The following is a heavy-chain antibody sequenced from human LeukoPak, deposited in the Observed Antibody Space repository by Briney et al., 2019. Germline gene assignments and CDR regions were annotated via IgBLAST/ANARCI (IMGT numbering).Heavy chain of an antibody. D-gene: IGHD6-19*01. CDR2: IYHSGST. V-gene: IGHV4-30-2*01. CDR1: GGSISSGNYY. CDR3: ARGTLQWHLDF. Sequence: SETLSLTCTVSGGSISSGNYYWSWIRQPPGKGLEWIGYIYHSGSTYYNPSLKSRVTISVDTSKYQFSLRLTSVTAADTAVCYCARGTLQWHLDFWEQGTLVTVSS. J-gene: IGHJ4*02.